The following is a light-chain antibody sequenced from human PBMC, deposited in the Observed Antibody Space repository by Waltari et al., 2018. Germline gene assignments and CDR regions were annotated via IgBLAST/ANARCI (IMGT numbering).Light chain of an antibody. V-gene: IGKV3-20*01. Sequence: EIVLTQSPGTLYLSPGERDTLSCRASQSIGIYSAWYQQRPGQAPRHLMYHSSSRATGIPDRFSGSGSGTDFSLTISGLDPEDFAVYYCQKYESLPATFGQGTKVEIK. CDR3: QKYESLPAT. J-gene: IGKJ1*01. CDR1: QSIGIY. CDR2: HSS.